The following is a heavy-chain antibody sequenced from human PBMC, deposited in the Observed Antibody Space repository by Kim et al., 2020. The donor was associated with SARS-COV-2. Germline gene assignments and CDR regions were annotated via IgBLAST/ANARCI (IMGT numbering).Heavy chain of an antibody. V-gene: IGHV3-13*01. Sequence: GSVKGRFTISRENAKNSLYLQMNSLRAGDTAVYYCARDRGLRYLSGGMDVWGQGTTVTVSS. CDR3: ARDRGLRYLSGGMDV. D-gene: IGHD3-9*01. J-gene: IGHJ6*02.